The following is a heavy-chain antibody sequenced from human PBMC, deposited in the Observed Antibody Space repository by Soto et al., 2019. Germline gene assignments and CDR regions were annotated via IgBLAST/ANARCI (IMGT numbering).Heavy chain of an antibody. V-gene: IGHV4-39*01. CDR3: ARLYYDFWSGPGER. D-gene: IGHD3-3*01. J-gene: IGHJ4*02. Sequence: SETLSLTCTVSGGSISSSSYYWGWIRQPPGKGLEWIGSIYYSASTYYNPSPKSRVTISVDTSKNQFSLKLSSVTASDTAVYYCARLYYDFWSGPGERWGQGTLVTVSS. CDR2: IYYSAST. CDR1: GGSISSSSYY.